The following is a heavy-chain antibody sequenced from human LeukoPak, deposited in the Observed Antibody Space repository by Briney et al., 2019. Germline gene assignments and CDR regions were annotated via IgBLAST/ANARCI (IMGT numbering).Heavy chain of an antibody. Sequence: GGSLRLSCAASGFTFRSYDMLWVRQTPGRGLEWVSAIGIAGDTHYPDSVKGRFTISRENAKNSMYLQMNSLKDGDTAVYYCVRGGIQVSGIDAFDIWGQGTMVTVSS. V-gene: IGHV3-13*01. J-gene: IGHJ3*02. D-gene: IGHD5/OR15-5a*01. CDR2: IGIAGDT. CDR1: GFTFRSYD. CDR3: VRGGIQVSGIDAFDI.